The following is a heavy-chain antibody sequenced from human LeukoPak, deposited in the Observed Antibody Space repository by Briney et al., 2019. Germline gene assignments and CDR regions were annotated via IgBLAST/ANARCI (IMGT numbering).Heavy chain of an antibody. Sequence: ASVKVSCKASGGTYSSYAISWVRQAPGQGLEWMGGIIPIFGTANYAQKFQGRVTITADESTSTAYMELSSLRSEDTAVYYCARDEEYCSSTSCSNYFDYWGQGTLVTVSS. CDR1: GGTYSSYA. CDR3: ARDEEYCSSTSCSNYFDY. D-gene: IGHD2-2*01. J-gene: IGHJ4*02. V-gene: IGHV1-69*13. CDR2: IIPIFGTA.